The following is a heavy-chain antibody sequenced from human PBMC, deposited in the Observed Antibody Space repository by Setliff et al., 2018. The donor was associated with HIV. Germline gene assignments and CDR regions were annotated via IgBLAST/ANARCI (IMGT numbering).Heavy chain of an antibody. CDR1: GYTFTGYY. J-gene: IGHJ6*02. CDR2: INPIYGTP. Sequence: SVKVSCKASGYTFTGYYMHWVRQAPGQGLEWMGRINPIYGTPIYAQKFQGRVTITADESTSTAYMELSSLRSEDTAVYYCARGDYGSGSYYPYYFYYGMDVWGQGTTVTVSS. CDR3: ARGDYGSGSYYPYYFYYGMDV. V-gene: IGHV1-69*13. D-gene: IGHD3-10*01.